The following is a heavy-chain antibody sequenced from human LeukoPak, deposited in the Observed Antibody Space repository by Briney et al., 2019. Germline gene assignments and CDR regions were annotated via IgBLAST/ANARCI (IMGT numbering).Heavy chain of an antibody. Sequence: SVKASCKASGGTFSSYAISWVRQAPGQGLEWMGGIIPIFGTANYAQKFQGRVTITADESTSTAYMELSSLRSEDTAVYYCARDENFRPVSAGTLNYWGQGTLVTVSS. V-gene: IGHV1-69*13. CDR2: IIPIFGTA. CDR1: GGTFSSYA. D-gene: IGHD6-13*01. J-gene: IGHJ4*02. CDR3: ARDENFRPVSAGTLNY.